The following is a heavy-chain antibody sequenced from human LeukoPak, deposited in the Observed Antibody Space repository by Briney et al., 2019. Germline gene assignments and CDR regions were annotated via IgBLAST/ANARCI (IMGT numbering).Heavy chain of an antibody. V-gene: IGHV3-33*08. J-gene: IGHJ4*02. Sequence: QSGGSLRLSCAASGFTFSSYGMHWVRQAPGKGLEWVAVIWYDGSNKYYADSVKGRFTISRDNSKNTLYLQMNSLRAEDTAVYYCARYSGSYYPIDYWGQGTLVTVSS. D-gene: IGHD1-26*01. CDR2: IWYDGSNK. CDR3: ARYSGSYYPIDY. CDR1: GFTFSSYG.